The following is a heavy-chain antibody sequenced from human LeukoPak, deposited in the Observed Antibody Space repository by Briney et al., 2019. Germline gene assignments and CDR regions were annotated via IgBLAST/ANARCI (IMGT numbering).Heavy chain of an antibody. Sequence: SETLSLTCAVYGGSFSGYYWSWIRQPPGKGLEWIGEINHSGSTNYNPSLKSRVTISVDTSKNQFSLKLSSVTAADTAVYYCARGRWIYSSGRQSCFDPWGQGTLVTVSS. CDR1: GGSFSGYY. D-gene: IGHD6-19*01. CDR2: INHSGST. J-gene: IGHJ5*02. V-gene: IGHV4-34*01. CDR3: ARGRWIYSSGRQSCFDP.